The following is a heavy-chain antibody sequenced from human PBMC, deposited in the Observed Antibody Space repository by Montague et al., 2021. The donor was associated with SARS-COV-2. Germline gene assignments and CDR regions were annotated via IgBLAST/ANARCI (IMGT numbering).Heavy chain of an antibody. Sequence: SETLSLTCTVSGASVGSSDWGWIRQSPGKGLEWIGYFYSVGSTDYNPSLKSRATISRDTSKNQFSLEVRSVTAADTAVYYCARETMIADAFDIWGQGTMVTVSS. CDR2: FYSVGST. D-gene: IGHD3-22*01. CDR3: ARETMIADAFDI. V-gene: IGHV4-59*02. CDR1: GASVGSSD. J-gene: IGHJ3*02.